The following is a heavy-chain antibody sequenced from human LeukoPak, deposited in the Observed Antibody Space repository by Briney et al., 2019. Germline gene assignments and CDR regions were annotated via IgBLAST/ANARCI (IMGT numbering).Heavy chain of an antibody. J-gene: IGHJ5*02. D-gene: IGHD3-22*01. V-gene: IGHV4-59*08. CDR2: IYYSGST. Sequence: SETLSLTCTVSGGSISSYYWSWIRQPPGKGLEWIGYIYYSGSTNYNPSLKSRDTISVDTSKNQFSLKLSSVTAADTAVYYCARHGYYYDSSGYFYNWFDPWGQGTLVTVSS. CDR1: GGSISSYY. CDR3: ARHGYYYDSSGYFYNWFDP.